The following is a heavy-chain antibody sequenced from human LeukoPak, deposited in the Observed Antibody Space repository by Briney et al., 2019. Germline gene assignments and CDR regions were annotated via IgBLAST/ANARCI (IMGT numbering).Heavy chain of an antibody. V-gene: IGHV4-34*01. CDR1: GGSFGGYY. J-gene: IGHJ4*02. D-gene: IGHD1-26*01. CDR3: ARWDDGLDY. Sequence: SETQSLTCAVYGGSFGGYYWSWIRQPPGKGLEWIGEINHSGSTNYNPSLKSRVTISVDTSKNQFSLKLSSVTAADTAVYYCARWDDGLDYWGQGTLVTVSS. CDR2: INHSGST.